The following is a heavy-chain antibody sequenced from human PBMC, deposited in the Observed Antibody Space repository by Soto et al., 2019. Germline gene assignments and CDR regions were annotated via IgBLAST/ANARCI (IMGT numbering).Heavy chain of an antibody. CDR3: ARDLIVVVEGGFDY. Sequence: EVRLVESGGGLVKPGGSLRLSCAASGLTFSSYSINWVRQAPGKGLEWVSSISTSFSYIYYADSVKGRFTISRDNAKNSLYLQMNSLRAEDTAVYYCARDLIVVVEGGFDYWGQGTLVTVSS. J-gene: IGHJ4*02. CDR2: ISTSFSYI. D-gene: IGHD2-15*01. CDR1: GLTFSSYS. V-gene: IGHV3-21*01.